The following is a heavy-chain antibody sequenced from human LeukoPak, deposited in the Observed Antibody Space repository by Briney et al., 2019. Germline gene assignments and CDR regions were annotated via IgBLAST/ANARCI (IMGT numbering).Heavy chain of an antibody. J-gene: IGHJ4*02. V-gene: IGHV3-30*03. CDR1: GFTFSSYA. CDR2: ISIDGRIK. D-gene: IGHD4-17*01. Sequence: GRSLRLSCAASGFTFSSYAMHWVRQAPGKGLEWVAVISIDGRIKYYADSLKVRFTISRDNSKNTLSRQMSSLRAEDTAVYYCATEIDYGDYVHNFDYWGQGTLVTVSS. CDR3: ATEIDYGDYVHNFDY.